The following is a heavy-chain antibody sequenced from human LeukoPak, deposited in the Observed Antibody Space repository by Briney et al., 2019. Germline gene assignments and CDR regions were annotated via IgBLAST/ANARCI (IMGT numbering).Heavy chain of an antibody. CDR3: ARDRRYYDTSGTVYYDAMDV. Sequence: PSETLSLTCTVSGGSMSSYYWSWTRQPPGKGLVWIGYISYSGSTNYNPSLKSRVTISVDTSKNHFSLKLSSVTAADTAVYYCARDRRYYDTSGTVYYDAMDVWGQGTTVTVSS. CDR2: ISYSGST. J-gene: IGHJ6*02. V-gene: IGHV4-59*01. CDR1: GGSMSSYY. D-gene: IGHD3-22*01.